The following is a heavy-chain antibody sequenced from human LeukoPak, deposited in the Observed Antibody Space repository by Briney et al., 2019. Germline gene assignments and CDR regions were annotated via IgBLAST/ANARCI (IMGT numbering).Heavy chain of an antibody. CDR3: VQTTGWPGFDY. CDR1: GVFISRFY. CDR2: IYSGVPT. V-gene: IGHV4-4*09. Sequence: SETLSLTCTTSGVFISRFYWSGVRQPPGKGLEWIGNIYSGVPTYFNPSLKSRVIISVDTSKNQFSLNLTSVTAADTAMYYCVQTTGWPGFDYWGQGILVTVSS. J-gene: IGHJ4*02. D-gene: IGHD1-1*01.